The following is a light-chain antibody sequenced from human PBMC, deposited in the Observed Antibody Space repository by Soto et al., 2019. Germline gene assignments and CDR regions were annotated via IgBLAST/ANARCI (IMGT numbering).Light chain of an antibody. CDR3: QQYGSSPPWT. CDR1: QSVSSSY. V-gene: IGKV3-20*01. CDR2: AAS. Sequence: EIVLTQSPGTLSVSPGERATLSCRASQSVSSSYLAWYQQKPGQAPTLIIYAASSRATGIPDRFSGSGSGTDFTLTISRLEPEDVAVYYCQQYGSSPPWTFGQGTKVEIK. J-gene: IGKJ1*01.